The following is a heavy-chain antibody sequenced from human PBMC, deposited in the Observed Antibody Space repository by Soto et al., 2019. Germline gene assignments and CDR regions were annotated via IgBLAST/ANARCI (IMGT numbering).Heavy chain of an antibody. CDR3: TPDSGAELELLHSFDI. V-gene: IGHV3-15*01. Sequence: EVQLVESGGGLVKPGGSLRLSCAASGFTFSNAWMSWVRQAPGKGLEWVGRIKSKTGGGTTDYAAPVKGRFTISRDDSTHPLYLQMNRLKTEDTAVYYWTPDSGAELELLHSFDIWCQGTMVTVS. J-gene: IGHJ3*02. CDR1: GFTFSNAW. CDR2: IKSKTGGGTT. D-gene: IGHD1-26*01.